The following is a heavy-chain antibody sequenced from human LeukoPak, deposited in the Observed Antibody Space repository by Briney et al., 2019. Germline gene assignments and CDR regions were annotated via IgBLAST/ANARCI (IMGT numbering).Heavy chain of an antibody. CDR1: GGSFSGYY. J-gene: IGHJ1*01. D-gene: IGHD5-18*01. CDR3: AREEYSYGDGEYLQH. Sequence: PSETLSLTCAVYGGSFSGYYWSWIRQPPGKGLEWIGEINHSGSTNYNPSLKSRVTISVDTSKNQFSLKLSSVTAADTAVYYCAREEYSYGDGEYLQHWGQGTLVTVSS. CDR2: INHSGST. V-gene: IGHV4-34*01.